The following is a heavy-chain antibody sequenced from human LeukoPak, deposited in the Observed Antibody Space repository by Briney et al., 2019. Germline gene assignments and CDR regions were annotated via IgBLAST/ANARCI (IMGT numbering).Heavy chain of an antibody. V-gene: IGHV3-23*01. Sequence: GGSLRLSCAASGFTFNGFAMSWVRRTPGKGLEWVSGISGSGDNTLYADSVKGRFTISRDNSKNTLYLEMNSLRAEDPAIYYCAKMKGHPLPKYYMDVWGQGTTVTVSS. CDR1: GFTFNGFA. CDR2: ISGSGDNT. CDR3: AKMKGHPLPKYYMDV. D-gene: IGHD1-26*01. J-gene: IGHJ6*01.